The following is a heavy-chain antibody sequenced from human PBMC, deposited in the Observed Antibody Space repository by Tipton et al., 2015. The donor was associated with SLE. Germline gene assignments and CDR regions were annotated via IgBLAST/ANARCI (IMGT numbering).Heavy chain of an antibody. CDR3: AGDSSGYYYFDN. CDR1: GFSISSGYY. V-gene: IGHV4-38-2*01. Sequence: TLSLTCAVSGFSISSGYYWGWFRQAPGKGLEWVGRIYHSGSTYYSPSLKSRVTISVDTSKNYFSLKLSSVTAADTAVYYCAGDSSGYYYFDNWGQGTLVTVSS. D-gene: IGHD3-22*01. CDR2: IYHSGST. J-gene: IGHJ4*02.